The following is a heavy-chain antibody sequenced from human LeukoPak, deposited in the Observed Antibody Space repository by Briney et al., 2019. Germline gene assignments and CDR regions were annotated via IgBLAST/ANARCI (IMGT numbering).Heavy chain of an antibody. CDR3: AKSPEQQLVWRGWFDP. J-gene: IGHJ5*02. Sequence: GGSLRLSRTVSGFTLSSYEMTWFRQAPGKGLEWVSSIGYGGADSHYADSVKGRFTISRDNSKNTLYLQLSSLRADDTAVYYCAKSPEQQLVWRGWFDPWGQGTLVTVSS. CDR1: GFTLSSYE. CDR2: IGYGGADS. V-gene: IGHV3-23*01. D-gene: IGHD6-13*01.